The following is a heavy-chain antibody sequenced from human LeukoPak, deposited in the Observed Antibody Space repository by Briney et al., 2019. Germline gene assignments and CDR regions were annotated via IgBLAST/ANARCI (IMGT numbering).Heavy chain of an antibody. V-gene: IGHV4-38-2*01. Sequence: PSETLSLTCAVSGYSISSGYYWGWIRQPPGKGLDWIGRIYHSGSTYYNPSLKSRGTISVDTAKTQFSLKLSSVTAADTAVYYCARLGYCSGGSCPGYWGQGNVVTVSS. D-gene: IGHD2-15*01. CDR2: IYHSGST. CDR1: GYSISSGYY. J-gene: IGHJ4*02. CDR3: ARLGYCSGGSCPGY.